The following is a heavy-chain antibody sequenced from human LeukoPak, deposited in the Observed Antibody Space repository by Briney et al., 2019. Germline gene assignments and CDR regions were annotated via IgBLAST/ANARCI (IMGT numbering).Heavy chain of an antibody. CDR2: KSYSGGST. CDR1: GFTFSSYS. V-gene: IGHV3-23*01. Sequence: GGSLRLSCAASGFTFSSYSMSWVRQTPGKGLQWVSSKSYSGGSTQYANSVKGRFTISRDNSKNTLYLQMNSLRAEDTAVYYCVKSGSGSYYNPDFDYWGQGTLVTVSS. D-gene: IGHD3-10*01. CDR3: VKSGSGSYYNPDFDY. J-gene: IGHJ4*02.